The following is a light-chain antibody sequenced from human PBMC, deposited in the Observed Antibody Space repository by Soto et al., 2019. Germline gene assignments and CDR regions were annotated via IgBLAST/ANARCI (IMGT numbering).Light chain of an antibody. Sequence: DIQMTQSPSSLSASVGDRVTIICRASQSIGSSLTWYQQKPGKAPNLLISAASTLQSGVPSRFSGSGSGTDFTLAISSLQPEDFATYYCQLSSSTPTVGPGTKVHIK. V-gene: IGKV1-39*01. J-gene: IGKJ3*01. CDR1: QSIGSS. CDR3: QLSSSTPT. CDR2: AAS.